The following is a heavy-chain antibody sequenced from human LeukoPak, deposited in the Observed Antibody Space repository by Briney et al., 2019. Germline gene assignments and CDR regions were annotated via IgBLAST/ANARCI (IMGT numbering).Heavy chain of an antibody. D-gene: IGHD6-6*01. J-gene: IGHJ1*01. Sequence: SETLSLTCTVSGGSISTYYWNWIRQPPGKGLEWIGYINHSGSTNYNPSLQSRVTISVDTSKNQFSLNLNSVTAADTAVYYCARGGAARLHFQNWGQGTLVTVSS. CDR1: GGSISTYY. CDR2: INHSGST. V-gene: IGHV4-59*01. CDR3: ARGGAARLHFQN.